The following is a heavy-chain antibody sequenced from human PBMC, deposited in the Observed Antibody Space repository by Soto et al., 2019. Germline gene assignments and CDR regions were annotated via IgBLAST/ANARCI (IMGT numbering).Heavy chain of an antibody. CDR1: GFTFSSYS. CDR3: AKKVNSGSGSQYFDY. J-gene: IGHJ4*02. CDR2: FRAGGDDGTT. V-gene: IGHV3-23*01. Sequence: GGSLRLACVASGFTFSSYSMSWVRQAPGKGLEWVSGFRAGGDDGTTYYADSVKGRFTISRDNSRNTLFLQMNSQRAEDTAIYYCAKKVNSGSGSQYFDYFGQGTLVTVSS. D-gene: IGHD3-10*01.